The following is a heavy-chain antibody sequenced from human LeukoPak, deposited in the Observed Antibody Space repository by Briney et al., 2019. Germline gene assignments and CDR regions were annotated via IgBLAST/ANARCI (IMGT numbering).Heavy chain of an antibody. Sequence: ASVKVSCKAPGYTFTSYDINWVRQATGQGLEWMGWMNPNSGNTGYAQKFQGRVTMTRNTSISTAYMELSSLRSEDTAVYYCAIVGAPGYYYYYMDVWGKGTTVTVSS. CDR1: GYTFTSYD. CDR2: MNPNSGNT. D-gene: IGHD1-26*01. V-gene: IGHV1-8*01. J-gene: IGHJ6*03. CDR3: AIVGAPGYYYYYMDV.